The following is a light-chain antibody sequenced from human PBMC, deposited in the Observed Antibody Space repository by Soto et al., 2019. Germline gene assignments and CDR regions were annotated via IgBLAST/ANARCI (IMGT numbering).Light chain of an antibody. J-gene: IGKJ3*01. Sequence: DIQMTQSPSSLSASVGDRVTITCRTSQSIDNYLNWYQQKPGKAPKLLMYAASTLQSGVPSRFSGSGSETDFTLTISSLQPEDRATYYCQQSYTTLFPFGPGTKVDLK. CDR3: QQSYTTLFP. CDR1: QSIDNY. CDR2: AAS. V-gene: IGKV1-39*01.